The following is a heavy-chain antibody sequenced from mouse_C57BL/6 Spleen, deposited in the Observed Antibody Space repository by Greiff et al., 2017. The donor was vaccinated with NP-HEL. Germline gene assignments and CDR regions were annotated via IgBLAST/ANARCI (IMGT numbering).Heavy chain of an antibody. Sequence: EVKLVESGGGLVQPGGSLSLSCAASGFTFTDYYMSWVRQPPGKALEWLGFIRNKANGYTTEYSASVKGRFTISRDNSQSILYLQMNALRAEDSATYYCARNGNYVAYYAMDYWGQGPSVTVSS. V-gene: IGHV7-3*01. CDR3: ARNGNYVAYYAMDY. J-gene: IGHJ4*01. CDR1: GFTFTDYY. D-gene: IGHD2-1*01. CDR2: IRNKANGYTT.